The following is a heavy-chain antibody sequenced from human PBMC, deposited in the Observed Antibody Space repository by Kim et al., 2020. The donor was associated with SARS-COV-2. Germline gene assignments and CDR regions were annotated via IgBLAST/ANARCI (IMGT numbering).Heavy chain of an antibody. V-gene: IGHV3-30*18. CDR3: AKVMGQQGTAEIFDY. Sequence: GGSLRLSCAASGFTFSTYAMNWVRQAPGKGLEWVAFISYDGSNEYYADSVKGRFTISRDNSKNTLYLQMNSLRTEDTAVYYCAKVMGQQGTAEIFDYWGQGTLGTVYS. CDR1: GFTFSTYA. CDR2: ISYDGSNE. D-gene: IGHD7-27*01. J-gene: IGHJ4*02.